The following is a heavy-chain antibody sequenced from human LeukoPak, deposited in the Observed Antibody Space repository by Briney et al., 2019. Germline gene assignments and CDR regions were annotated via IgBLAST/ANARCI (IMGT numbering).Heavy chain of an antibody. D-gene: IGHD3-9*01. V-gene: IGHV3-21*01. CDR1: GFTFSTYT. J-gene: IGHJ5*02. Sequence: GGSLRLSCAASGFTFSTYTMNWVRQAPGKGLEWVASISSSGNYIYYADSMKGRFTISRDNAKNSLYLQMNSLRAEDTAVYYCARGWSDILTGYYVDHWGQGTLVTVSS. CDR3: ARGWSDILTGYYVDH. CDR2: ISSSGNYI.